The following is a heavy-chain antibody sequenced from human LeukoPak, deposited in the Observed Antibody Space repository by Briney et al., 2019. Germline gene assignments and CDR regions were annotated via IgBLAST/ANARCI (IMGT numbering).Heavy chain of an antibody. CDR1: GFTFSSYA. CDR2: LSYDGGDK. J-gene: IGHJ6*04. CDR3: ARRGGYCSSTSCLYYYYGMDV. D-gene: IGHD2-2*01. V-gene: IGHV3-30*04. Sequence: GRSLRLSCAAPGFTFSSYALHWVRQAPGKGLEWVAVLSYDGGDKYYADSVKGRFTISRDNSKNTLYLQMNSLRADDTAVYYCARRGGYCSSTSCLYYYYGMDVWGKGTTVTVSS.